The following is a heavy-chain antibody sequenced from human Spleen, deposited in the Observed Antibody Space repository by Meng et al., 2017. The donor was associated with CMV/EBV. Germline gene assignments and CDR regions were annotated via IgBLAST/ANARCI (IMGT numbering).Heavy chain of an antibody. CDR1: GVTCGGYA. V-gene: IGHV3-23*03. D-gene: IGHD1-26*01. CDR3: AKQREVGATGEYFDY. Sequence: SGVTCGGYAMSWVRQAPGKGLEWVSLIYSGGSSTFYADSVRGRFTISRDNSRNTLYLQMNSLRAEDTGVYCCAKQREVGATGEYFDYWGQGTLVTVSS. CDR2: IYSGGSST. J-gene: IGHJ4*02.